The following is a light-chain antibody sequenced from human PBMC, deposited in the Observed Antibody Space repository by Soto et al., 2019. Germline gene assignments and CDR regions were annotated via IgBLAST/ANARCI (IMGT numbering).Light chain of an antibody. CDR3: QKHGQWPIT. CDR2: GIS. CDR1: QSVNSN. J-gene: IGKJ5*01. Sequence: EIVMTNSPATLSVSPVEISTLSCIASQSVNSNYLAWYQQKPGQAPRLLIYGISKRATDIPDRFSGSGSGTEFTLTISSLQPEDFATYYCQKHGQWPITCGQGTRRAIK. V-gene: IGKV3D-15*01.